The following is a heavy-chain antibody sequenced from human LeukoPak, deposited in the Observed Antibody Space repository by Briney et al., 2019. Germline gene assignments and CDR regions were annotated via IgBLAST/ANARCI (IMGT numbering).Heavy chain of an antibody. D-gene: IGHD3-22*01. V-gene: IGHV1-24*01. CDR2: FDPEDGET. J-gene: IGHJ5*02. CDR3: ATEFGYPQTNCFNP. Sequence: ASVKVSCKVSGYTLTELSMHWVRQAPGKGLGWMGGFDPEDGETIYAQKFQGRVTMTEDTSTDTAYMELSSLRSEDTAVYYCATEFGYPQTNCFNPWGQGTLVTVSS. CDR1: GYTLTELS.